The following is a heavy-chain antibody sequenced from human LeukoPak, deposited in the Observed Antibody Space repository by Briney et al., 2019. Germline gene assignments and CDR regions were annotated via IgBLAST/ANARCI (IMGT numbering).Heavy chain of an antibody. CDR3: ARDQVGWLQSHPDY. CDR1: GFSFSTFV. V-gene: IGHV3-33*01. CDR2: IWYDGSNK. J-gene: IGHJ4*02. Sequence: QTGGSLRLSCAASGFSFSTFVMHWVRQAPGKGLEWVAVIWYDGSNKYYADSVKGRFTISRDNSKNTLYLQMNSLRAEDTAVYYCARDQVGWLQSHPDYWGQGTLVTVSS. D-gene: IGHD5-24*01.